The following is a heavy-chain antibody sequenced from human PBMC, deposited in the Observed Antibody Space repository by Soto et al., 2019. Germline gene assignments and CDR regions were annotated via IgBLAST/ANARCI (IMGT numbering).Heavy chain of an antibody. CDR2: MNPNSGYT. Sequence: APVKVYWKGSGYTFTRYDINRGRKTNGQGLEWMGWMNPNSGYTGHAQKFQGRVTMTRDTSTSTAYMELSSLRSEDTAVYYCARETYGDYVGYFDPWGQGALVTVSS. CDR1: GYTFTRYD. J-gene: IGHJ5*02. CDR3: ARETYGDYVGYFDP. V-gene: IGHV1-8*01. D-gene: IGHD4-17*01.